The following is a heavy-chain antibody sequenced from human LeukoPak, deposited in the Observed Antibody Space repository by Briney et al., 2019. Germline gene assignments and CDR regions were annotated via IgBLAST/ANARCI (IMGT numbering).Heavy chain of an antibody. CDR1: GGSISSSSYY. J-gene: IGHJ4*02. V-gene: IGHV4-39*07. CDR3: ARVGQWQYYFDY. CDR2: IYYSGST. Sequence: SSETLSLTCTVSGGSISSSSYYWGWIRQPPGKGLEWIGSIYYSGSTYYNPSLKSRVTISVDTSKNQFSLMLSSVTAADTAIYYCARVGQWQYYFDYWGQGTQVTVSS. D-gene: IGHD6-19*01.